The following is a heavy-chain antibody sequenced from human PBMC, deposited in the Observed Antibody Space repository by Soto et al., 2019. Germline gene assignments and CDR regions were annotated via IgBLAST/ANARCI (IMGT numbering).Heavy chain of an antibody. Sequence: SVKVSCKASGGTFSSYAISWVRQAPGQGLEWMGGIIPIFGTANYAQKFQGRVTITADESTSTAYMELGSLRSEDTAVYYCARVNHLGYCSGGSCPNDAFDIWGQGTMVTVSS. CDR3: ARVNHLGYCSGGSCPNDAFDI. CDR2: IIPIFGTA. V-gene: IGHV1-69*13. J-gene: IGHJ3*02. D-gene: IGHD2-15*01. CDR1: GGTFSSYA.